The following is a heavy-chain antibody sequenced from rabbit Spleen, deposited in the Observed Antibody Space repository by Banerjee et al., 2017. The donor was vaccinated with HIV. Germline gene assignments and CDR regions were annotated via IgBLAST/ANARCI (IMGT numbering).Heavy chain of an antibody. V-gene: IGHV1S45*01. CDR2: IGAGSSGST. J-gene: IGHJ4*01. D-gene: IGHD4-2*01. CDR1: GLDLSSHYW. CDR3: TREGLWDVAGGSVATAFKL. Sequence: QEQLVESGGDLVKPEGSLTLTCTASGLDLSSHYWLCWVRQAPGKGLEWIACIGAGSSGSTFYASWAKGRFTISKTSSTTVTLQMTSLTAADTATYFCTREGLWDVAGGSVATAFKLWGPGTLVTVS.